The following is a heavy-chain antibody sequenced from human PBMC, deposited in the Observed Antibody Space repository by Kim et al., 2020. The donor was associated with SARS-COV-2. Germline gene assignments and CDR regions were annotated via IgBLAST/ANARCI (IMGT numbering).Heavy chain of an antibody. CDR2: ISYDGSNK. J-gene: IGHJ6*02. V-gene: IGHV3-30*18. CDR3: AKDLGVAATYYYGMDV. Sequence: GGSLRLSCAASGFTFSSYGMHWVRQAPGKGLEWVAVISYDGSNKYYADSVKGRFTISRDNSKNTLYLQMNSLRAEDTAVYYCAKDLGVAATYYYGMDVWGQGTTVTVSS. CDR1: GFTFSSYG. D-gene: IGHD2-15*01.